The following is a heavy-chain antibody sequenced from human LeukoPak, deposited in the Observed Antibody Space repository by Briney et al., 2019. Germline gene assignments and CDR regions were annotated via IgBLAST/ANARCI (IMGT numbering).Heavy chain of an antibody. V-gene: IGHV4-38-2*02. Sequence: SETLSLTCAVSGYSISSGYYWGWIRQPPGKGLEWIGSIYHSGSTYYNPSLKSRVTISVDTSKNQFSLKLSSVTAADTAVYYCAREGVDNWNYEGFDYWGQGTLVTVSS. J-gene: IGHJ4*02. D-gene: IGHD1-7*01. CDR1: GYSISSGYY. CDR3: AREGVDNWNYEGFDY. CDR2: IYHSGST.